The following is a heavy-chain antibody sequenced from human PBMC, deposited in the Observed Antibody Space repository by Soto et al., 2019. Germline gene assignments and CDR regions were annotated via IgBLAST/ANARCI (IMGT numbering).Heavy chain of an antibody. CDR3: ASLMSSGYYYGMDV. Sequence: QVQQVQSGAEVKKPGSSVKVSCKASGGTFSSYTISWVRQAPGQGLEWMGRIIPILGIANYAQKFQGRVTITADKSTSTAYMVLSSLRSEDTAVYYCASLMSSGYYYGMDVWGQGTTVTVSS. V-gene: IGHV1-69*02. CDR1: GGTFSSYT. J-gene: IGHJ6*02. CDR2: IIPILGIA. D-gene: IGHD3-10*01.